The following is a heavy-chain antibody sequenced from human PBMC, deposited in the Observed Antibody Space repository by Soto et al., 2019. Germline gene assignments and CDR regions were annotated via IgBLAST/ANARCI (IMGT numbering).Heavy chain of an antibody. V-gene: IGHV3-30*18. J-gene: IGHJ4*02. D-gene: IGHD3-22*01. CDR3: AKDGRPWTYDSSGYYDFDY. Sequence: QVQLVESGGGVVQPGRSLRLSCAASGFTFSSYGMHWVRQAPGKGLEWVAVISYDGSNKYYADSVKGRFTISRDNSKNTLYLQMNSLRAEDTAVYYCAKDGRPWTYDSSGYYDFDYWGQGTLVTVSS. CDR1: GFTFSSYG. CDR2: ISYDGSNK.